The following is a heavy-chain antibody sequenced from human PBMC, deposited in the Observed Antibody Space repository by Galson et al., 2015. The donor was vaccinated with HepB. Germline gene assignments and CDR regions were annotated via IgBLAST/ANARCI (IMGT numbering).Heavy chain of an antibody. J-gene: IGHJ5*02. D-gene: IGHD6-19*01. CDR2: TYYKSKWYN. Sequence: CAISGDSVSSNNGAWNWIRQSPTRGLEWLGRTYYKSKWYNDYAVSVRSRITISPDTSKNQFSLQLSSVTPEDMAVYYCARGQWLNWLDPWGRGTLVTVSS. V-gene: IGHV6-1*01. CDR1: GDSVSSNNGA. CDR3: ARGQWLNWLDP.